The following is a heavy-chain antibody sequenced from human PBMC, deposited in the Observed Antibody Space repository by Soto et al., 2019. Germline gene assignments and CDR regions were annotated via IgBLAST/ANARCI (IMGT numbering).Heavy chain of an antibody. CDR3: AKPYYDRLWFDP. J-gene: IGHJ5*02. D-gene: IGHD3-22*01. Sequence: ASVKVSCKVSGYTLTELSMHWVRQAPGKGLEWMGGFDPEDGETIYAQKFQGRVTMTEDTSTDTAYMELSSLRYEDTAVYYCAKPYYDRLWFDPWGQGTLVTVSS. CDR1: GYTLTELS. CDR2: FDPEDGET. V-gene: IGHV1-24*01.